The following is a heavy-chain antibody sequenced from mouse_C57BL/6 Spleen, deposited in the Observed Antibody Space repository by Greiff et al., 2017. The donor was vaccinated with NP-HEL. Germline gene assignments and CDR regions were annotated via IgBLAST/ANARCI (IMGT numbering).Heavy chain of an antibody. Sequence: VKLMESGAELARPGASVKLSCKASGYTFTSYGISWVKQRTGQGLEWIGEIYPRSGNTYYNEKFKGKATLTADKSSSTAYMELRSLTSEDSAVYFCAKTPPGDAMDYWGQGTSVTVSS. CDR3: AKTPPGDAMDY. CDR2: IYPRSGNT. J-gene: IGHJ4*01. V-gene: IGHV1-81*01. CDR1: GYTFTSYG.